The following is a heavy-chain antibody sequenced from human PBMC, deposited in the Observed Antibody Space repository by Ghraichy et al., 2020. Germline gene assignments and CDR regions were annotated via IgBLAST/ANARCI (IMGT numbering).Heavy chain of an antibody. CDR3: AKGAGDRANNWFDP. J-gene: IGHJ5*02. Sequence: LSLTCAASGFTFSSYAMSWVRQAPGKGLEWVSAISGSGGSTYYADSVKGRFTISRDNSKNTLYLQMNSLRAEDTAVYYCAKGAGDRANNWFDPWGQGTLVTVSS. D-gene: IGHD4-17*01. V-gene: IGHV3-23*01. CDR2: ISGSGGST. CDR1: GFTFSSYA.